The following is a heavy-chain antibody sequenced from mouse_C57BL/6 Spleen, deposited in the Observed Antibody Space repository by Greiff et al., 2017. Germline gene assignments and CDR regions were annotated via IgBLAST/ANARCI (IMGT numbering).Heavy chain of an antibody. CDR2: IYPRSGNT. CDR3: ARRGYGSSHYYARDY. CDR1: GYTFTSYG. D-gene: IGHD1-1*01. V-gene: IGHV1-81*01. Sequence: VQLQQSGAELARPGASVKLSCKASGYTFTSYGISWVKQRTGQGLEWIGEIYPRSGNTYYNEKFKGKATLTADKSSSTAYMELRSLTSEDSAVYFCARRGYGSSHYYARDYWGQGTSVTVSS. J-gene: IGHJ4*01.